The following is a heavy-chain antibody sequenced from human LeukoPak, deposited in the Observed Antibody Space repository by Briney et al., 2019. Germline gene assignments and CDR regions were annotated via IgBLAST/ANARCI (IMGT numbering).Heavy chain of an antibody. Sequence: GGSLRLSCSASGFPFSSYTMHWVRQAPGKGLEYVSAISDSGGSTYYADSVKGRFTISRDNSKNTLYLQMSSLRAEDTAVYFCERGYSFGPYGMDVWGQGTTVTVSS. CDR1: GFPFSSYT. CDR2: ISDSGGST. CDR3: ERGYSFGPYGMDV. V-gene: IGHV3-64D*09. J-gene: IGHJ6*02. D-gene: IGHD2-15*01.